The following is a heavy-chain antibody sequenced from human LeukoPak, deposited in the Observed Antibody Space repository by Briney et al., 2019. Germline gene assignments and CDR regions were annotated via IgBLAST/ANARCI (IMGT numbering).Heavy chain of an antibody. D-gene: IGHD5-12*01. CDR1: GVSISSGGYS. CDR3: ARGGYSGYELFDY. J-gene: IGHJ4*02. V-gene: IGHV4-30-2*01. CDR2: IYHSGST. Sequence: TSQTLSLTCAVSGVSISSGGYSWSWIRQPPGKGLEWIGYIYHSGSTSYNPSLKSRVTISVDRSKTQFSLKLSSVTAADTAVYYCARGGYSGYELFDYWGQGTLVTVSS.